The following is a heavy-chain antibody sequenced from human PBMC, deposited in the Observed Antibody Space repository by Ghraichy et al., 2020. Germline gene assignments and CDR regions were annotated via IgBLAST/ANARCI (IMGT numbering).Heavy chain of an antibody. Sequence: GESLNISCAASGFTFSRYWMHWVRQAPVKGLVWVSRINSDGSNTNYADSVKGRFTVSRDNAKNTLFLQMNSLRAEDTAVYYCARTFYSRFVADFWGQGTLVTVSS. D-gene: IGHD4-11*01. CDR3: ARTFYSRFVADF. CDR2: INSDGSNT. CDR1: GFTFSRYW. V-gene: IGHV3-74*01. J-gene: IGHJ1*01.